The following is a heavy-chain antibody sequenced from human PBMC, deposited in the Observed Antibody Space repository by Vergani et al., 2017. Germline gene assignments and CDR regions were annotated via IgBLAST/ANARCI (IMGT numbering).Heavy chain of an antibody. Sequence: QVQLQESGPGLVKPSQTLSLTCTVSGGSISSGSYYWSWIRQPAGKGLEWIGRIYTSGSTYYNPSLKSRVTISVDTSKNQFSLKLSSVTAADTAVYYCARLLRARPSMDVWGQGTTVTVSS. CDR2: IYTSGST. V-gene: IGHV4-61*02. CDR3: ARLLRARPSMDV. CDR1: GGSISSGSYY. J-gene: IGHJ6*02. D-gene: IGHD6-6*01.